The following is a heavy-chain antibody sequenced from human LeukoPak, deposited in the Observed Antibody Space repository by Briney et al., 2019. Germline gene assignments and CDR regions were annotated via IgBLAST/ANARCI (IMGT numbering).Heavy chain of an antibody. J-gene: IGHJ4*02. CDR3: AKGIGRENYGDYAVFDFGRRIDY. CDR2: ISGSGGST. D-gene: IGHD4-17*01. CDR1: GFTFSSYA. Sequence: GGSLRLSCAASGFTFSSYAMSWVRQAPGKGLEWVSAISGSGGSTYYADSVKGRFTISRDNSRNTLYLQMNSLRAEDTAVYYCAKGIGRENYGDYAVFDFGRRIDYWGQGTLVTVSS. V-gene: IGHV3-23*01.